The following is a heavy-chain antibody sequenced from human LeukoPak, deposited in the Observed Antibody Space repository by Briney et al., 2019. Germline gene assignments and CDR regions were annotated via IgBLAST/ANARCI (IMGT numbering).Heavy chain of an antibody. CDR2: ISSSSSYI. V-gene: IGHV3-21*01. D-gene: IGHD4/OR15-4a*01. CDR1: GFTFSSYS. CDR3: ARDQPRLSFYYYGMDV. Sequence: GGSLRLSCAASGFTFSSYSMNWVRQAPGKGLEWVSSISSSSSYIYYADSVKGRFTIPRDNAKNSLYLQMNSLRAEDTAVYYCARDQPRLSFYYYGMDVWGQGTTVTVSS. J-gene: IGHJ6*02.